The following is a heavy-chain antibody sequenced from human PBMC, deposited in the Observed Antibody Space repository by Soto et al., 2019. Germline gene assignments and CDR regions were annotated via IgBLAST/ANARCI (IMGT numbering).Heavy chain of an antibody. CDR1: GGSISSGGYS. D-gene: IGHD6-19*01. CDR3: AREQYSSGWYGAFDI. CDR2: IYHSGST. J-gene: IGHJ3*02. V-gene: IGHV4-30-2*01. Sequence: PSETLSLTCSVSGGSISSGGYSWIWIRQPPGKGLEWIGYIYHSGSTYYNPSLKSRVTISVDRSKNQFSLKLSSVIAADTAVYYCAREQYSSGWYGAFDIWGQGTMVTVS.